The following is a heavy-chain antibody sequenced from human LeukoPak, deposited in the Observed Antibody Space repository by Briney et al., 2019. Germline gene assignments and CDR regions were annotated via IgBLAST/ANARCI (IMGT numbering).Heavy chain of an antibody. CDR2: INHSGST. J-gene: IGHJ4*02. CDR3: ASLAPVHSYGKGVFDY. Sequence: SETLSLACTVSGGSISSSSYYWSWIRQPPGKGLEWIGEINHSGSTNYNPSLKSRVTISVDTSKNQFSLKLSSVTAADTAVYYCASLAPVHSYGKGVFDYWGQGTLVTVSS. CDR1: GGSISSSSYY. D-gene: IGHD5-18*01. V-gene: IGHV4-39*07.